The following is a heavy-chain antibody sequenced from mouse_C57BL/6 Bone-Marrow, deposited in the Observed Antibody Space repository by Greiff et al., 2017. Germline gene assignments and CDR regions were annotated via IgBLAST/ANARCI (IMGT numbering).Heavy chain of an antibody. D-gene: IGHD2-1*01. V-gene: IGHV6-3*01. J-gene: IGHJ3*01. CDR2: IRLKSDNYAT. Sequence: EVNLVESGGGLVQPGGSMKLSCVASGFTFSNYWMNWVRQSPEKGLEWVAQIRLKSDNYATHYAESVKGRFTISRDDCKSSVYLRMNNLRAEDTGIYYCTVYYASWFAYWGQGTLVTVSA. CDR3: TVYYASWFAY. CDR1: GFTFSNYW.